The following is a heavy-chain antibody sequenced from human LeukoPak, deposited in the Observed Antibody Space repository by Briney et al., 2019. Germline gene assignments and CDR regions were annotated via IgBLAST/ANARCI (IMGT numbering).Heavy chain of an antibody. CDR3: ARALLWFGEPSHIDY. CDR1: GYTFTIYG. V-gene: IGHV1-18*01. CDR2: ITAYNDNT. Sequence: ASVKVSCKASGYTFTIYGISWVRQAPGQGREWMGWITAYNDNTNYAQKLQGRVTMTTDTSTSTAYMELRSLRSDDTAVYYCARALLWFGEPSHIDYWGQGTLVTASS. D-gene: IGHD3-10*01. J-gene: IGHJ4*02.